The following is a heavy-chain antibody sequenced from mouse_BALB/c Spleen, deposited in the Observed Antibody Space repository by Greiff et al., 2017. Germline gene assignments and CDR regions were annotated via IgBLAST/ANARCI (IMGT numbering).Heavy chain of an antibody. CDR2: ISDGGSYT. CDR3: TRDYCSSGYGAMDY. D-gene: IGHD1-1*01. J-gene: IGHJ4*01. Sequence: EVQVVESGGGLVKPGGSLKLSCAASGFTFSDYYMYWVRQTPEKRLEWVATISDGGSYTYYPDSVKGRFTISRDTTKNNLYLTMSSLESEDTAMYCCTRDYCSSGYGAMDYWGQGTSVTVSS. CDR1: GFTFSDYY. V-gene: IGHV5-4*02.